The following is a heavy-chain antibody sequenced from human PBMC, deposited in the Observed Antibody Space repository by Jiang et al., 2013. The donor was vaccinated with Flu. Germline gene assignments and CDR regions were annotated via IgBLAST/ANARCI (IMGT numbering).Heavy chain of an antibody. CDR3: AKDRGYYYDSSGLDY. CDR1: GFTFSSYG. J-gene: IGHJ4*02. V-gene: IGHV3-30*02. Sequence: QLVESGGGVVQPGGSLRLSCAASGFTFSSYGMHWVRQAPGKGLEWVAFIRYDGSNKYYADSVKGRFTISRDNSKNTLYLQMNSLRAEDTAVYYCAKDRGYYYDSSGLDYWGQGTLVT. D-gene: IGHD3-22*01. CDR2: IRYDGSNK.